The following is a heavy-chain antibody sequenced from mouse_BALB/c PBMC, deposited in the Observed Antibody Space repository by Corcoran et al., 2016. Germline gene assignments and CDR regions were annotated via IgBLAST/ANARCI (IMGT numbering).Heavy chain of an antibody. V-gene: IGHV9-1*02. J-gene: IGHJ2*01. CDR2: INTYTGEP. CDR1: GYTFTNYG. Sequence: QIQLVQSGPELKKPGETVKISCKASGYTFTNYGMNWVKQAPGKGLKWMGWINTYTGEPTYADDFKGRFAFSLETSASTAYLQINNLKNEDMATYFCARTGYGYYVDYWGQGTTLTVSS. CDR3: ARTGYGYYVDY. D-gene: IGHD2-10*02.